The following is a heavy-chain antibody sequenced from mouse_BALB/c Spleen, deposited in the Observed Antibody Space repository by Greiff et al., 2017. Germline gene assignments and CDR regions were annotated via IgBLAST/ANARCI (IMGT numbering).Heavy chain of an antibody. CDR1: GFTFSNYW. CDR3: TRDYGNYPDY. CDR2: IRLKSNNYAT. V-gene: IGHV6-6*02. D-gene: IGHD2-1*01. J-gene: IGHJ2*01. Sequence: EVKLVESGGGLVQPGGSMKLSCVASGFTFSNYWMNWVRQSPEKGLEWVAEIRLKSNNYATHYAESVKGRFTISRDDSKSSVYLQMNNLRAEDTGIYYCTRDYGNYPDYWGQGTTLTVSS.